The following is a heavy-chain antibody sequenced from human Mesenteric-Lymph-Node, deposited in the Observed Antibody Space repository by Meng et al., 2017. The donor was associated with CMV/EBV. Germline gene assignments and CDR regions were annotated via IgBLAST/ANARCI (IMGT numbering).Heavy chain of an antibody. J-gene: IGHJ5*01. Sequence: GGAISSRDYYWAWIRQPPGKGLEWIGSIYYSGTTYYNPSLKNRVTISEDTSNNHCSLKVTSVTAADTAVYWCARHSSSGWYYWFDSWGQGTLVTVSS. CDR3: ARHSSSGWYYWFDS. D-gene: IGHD6-19*01. V-gene: IGHV4-39*01. CDR1: GGAISSRDYY. CDR2: IYYSGTT.